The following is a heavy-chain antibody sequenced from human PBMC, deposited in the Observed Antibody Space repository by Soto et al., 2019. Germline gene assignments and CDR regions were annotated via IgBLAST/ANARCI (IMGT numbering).Heavy chain of an antibody. D-gene: IGHD2-21*02. J-gene: IGHJ3*02. CDR3: ARDNGGDWGVGAFDI. Sequence: GGSLRLSCAASRFTFSSYAMSWVRQAPGKGLEWVSAISGTGGTTYYADSVKGRFTISRDNAKNSLYLEMNSLRAEDTAVYFCARDNGGDWGVGAFDIWGQGTMVTVSS. CDR2: ISGTGGTT. CDR1: RFTFSSYA. V-gene: IGHV3-23*01.